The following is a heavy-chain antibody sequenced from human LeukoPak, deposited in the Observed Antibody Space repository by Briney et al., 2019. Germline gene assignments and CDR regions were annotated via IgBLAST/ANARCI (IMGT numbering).Heavy chain of an antibody. CDR1: GFTFSSYG. V-gene: IGHV3-30*02. CDR2: IRYDGSNK. D-gene: IGHD3-16*01. J-gene: IGHJ2*01. CDR3: AREAAWGNWYFDL. Sequence: GGPLRLSCAASGFTFSSYGMHWVRQAPGKGLEGGAFIRYDGSNKYYADSVEGRFTASRDNSKNTLYLEMNSLRYDDTALYYCAREAAWGNWYFDLWGRGTLVTVSS.